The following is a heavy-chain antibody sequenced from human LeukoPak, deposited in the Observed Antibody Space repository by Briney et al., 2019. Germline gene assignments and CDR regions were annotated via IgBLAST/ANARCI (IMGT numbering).Heavy chain of an antibody. D-gene: IGHD1-26*01. J-gene: IGHJ3*02. CDR3: LREIGAFDI. CDR1: GFTFSSYA. V-gene: IGHV3-23*01. Sequence: GGSLRLSCAASGFTFSSYAMSWVRQAPGKGLEWVSVMSGSGDSTYYADSVKGRFTISRDNFRNTLYLQMNSLRAEDTAVYYCLREIGAFDIWGQGTMVTVSS. CDR2: MSGSGDST.